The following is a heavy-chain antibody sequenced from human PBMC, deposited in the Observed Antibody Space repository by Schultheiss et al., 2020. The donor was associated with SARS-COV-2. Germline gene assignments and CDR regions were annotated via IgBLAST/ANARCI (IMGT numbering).Heavy chain of an antibody. CDR3: AKHQGSGWYHGDY. J-gene: IGHJ4*02. Sequence: PGGSLRLSCAASGFTFSSYAMSWVRQAPGKGLEWVSAISGSGGSTYYADSVKGRFTISRDNSKNTLYLQMNSLRAQDTAVYYCAKHQGSGWYHGDYWGQGTLVTVSS. D-gene: IGHD6-19*01. V-gene: IGHV3-23*01. CDR2: ISGSGGST. CDR1: GFTFSSYA.